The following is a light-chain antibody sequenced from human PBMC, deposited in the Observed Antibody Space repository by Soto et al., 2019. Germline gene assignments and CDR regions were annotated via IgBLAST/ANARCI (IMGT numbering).Light chain of an antibody. CDR3: QQYNNYWT. Sequence: DLQMTQSPSTLSASVGDRVTITCRASQSISYWLAWYQQKPGKAPNLLIYKASSLESGVPSRFSGSGSGTEFTLTISSLQPDDFATSYCQQYNNYWTFGQGTQVEIK. V-gene: IGKV1-5*03. CDR2: KAS. J-gene: IGKJ1*01. CDR1: QSISYW.